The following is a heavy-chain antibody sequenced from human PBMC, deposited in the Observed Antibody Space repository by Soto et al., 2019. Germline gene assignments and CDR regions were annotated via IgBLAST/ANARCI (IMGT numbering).Heavy chain of an antibody. J-gene: IGHJ6*02. D-gene: IGHD3-3*01. CDR2: ISGSGGST. CDR1: GFTFSSYA. Sequence: PGGYLRLSCAASGFTFSSYAMSWVRQAPGKGLEWVSAISGSGGSTYYADSVKGRFTISRDNSKNTLYLQMNSLRAEDTAVYYCSKDPTDYVLRCMVVWGQGTSLTVFS. V-gene: IGHV3-23*01. CDR3: SKDPTDYVLRCMVV.